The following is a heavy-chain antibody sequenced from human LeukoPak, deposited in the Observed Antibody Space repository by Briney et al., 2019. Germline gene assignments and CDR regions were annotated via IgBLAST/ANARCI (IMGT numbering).Heavy chain of an antibody. D-gene: IGHD4-17*01. Sequence: PSETLSLTCTVSGGSISSSNWGGWGGQPPGEGVGGIGEVYHSGSTNYNPSLKSRVTISVDTSKNQFSLKLSSVTAADTAVYYCARDPSTVTGYFDLWGRGTLVTVSS. J-gene: IGHJ2*01. CDR3: ARDPSTVTGYFDL. CDR1: GGSISSSNW. CDR2: VYHSGST. V-gene: IGHV4-4*02.